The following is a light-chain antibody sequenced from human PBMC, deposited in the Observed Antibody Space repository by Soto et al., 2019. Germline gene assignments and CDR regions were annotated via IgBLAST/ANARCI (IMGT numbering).Light chain of an antibody. CDR1: QSVRSNF. CDR2: GAS. Sequence: IVVTNSAGTLSLRPRERATLSCRASQSVRSNFLAWYQQKPGQAPRLLIYGASNRATGIPDRFSGSGSGTDFTLTITRLEPEDFAMYYCQRSDRFRRFCQGTKVDVK. J-gene: IGKJ1*01. V-gene: IGKV3-20*01. CDR3: QRSDRFRR.